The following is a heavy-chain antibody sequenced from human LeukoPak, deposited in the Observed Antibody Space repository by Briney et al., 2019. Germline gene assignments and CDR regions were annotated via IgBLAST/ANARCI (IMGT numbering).Heavy chain of an antibody. V-gene: IGHV3-23*01. CDR2: ISGSGGST. J-gene: IGHJ1*01. CDR1: GFTFSSYA. CDR3: AKGPPTSYSSSWQEYFQH. Sequence: GGSLRLSCAASGFTFSSYAMSWVRQAPGKGLERVSAISGSGGSTYYADSVKGRFTISRDNSKNTLYLQMNSLRAEDTAVYYCAKGPPTSYSSSWQEYFQHWGQGTLVTVSS. D-gene: IGHD6-13*01.